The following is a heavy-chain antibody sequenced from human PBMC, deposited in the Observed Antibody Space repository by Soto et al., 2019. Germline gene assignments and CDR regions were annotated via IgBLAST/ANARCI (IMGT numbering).Heavy chain of an antibody. D-gene: IGHD3-3*01. V-gene: IGHV3-30-3*01. J-gene: IGHJ4*02. CDR3: ARDLRRRFLEWLADY. Sequence: PGGSLRLSCAASGFTFSSYAMHWVRQAPGKGLEWVAVISYDGSNKYYADSVKGRFTISRDNSKNTLYLQMNSLRAEDTAVYYCARDLRRRFLEWLADYWGQGTLVTVSS. CDR1: GFTFSSYA. CDR2: ISYDGSNK.